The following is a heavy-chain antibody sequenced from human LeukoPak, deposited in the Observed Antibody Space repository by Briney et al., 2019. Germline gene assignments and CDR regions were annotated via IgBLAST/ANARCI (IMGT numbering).Heavy chain of an antibody. CDR1: GFISNY. CDR2: IYSGDST. CDR3: ARDLWDATGY. Sequence: GGSLRLSCAASGFISNYMSWVRQAPGEGLEWVSVIYSGDSTYYADSVKGRFTISRDISKNTLYLQMNSVRPEDTAVYHCARDLWDATGYWGQGTLVTVSS. J-gene: IGHJ4*02. D-gene: IGHD3-3*01. V-gene: IGHV3-66*02.